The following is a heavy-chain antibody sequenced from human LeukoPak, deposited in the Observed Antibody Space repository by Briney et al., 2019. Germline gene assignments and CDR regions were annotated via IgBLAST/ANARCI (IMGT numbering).Heavy chain of an antibody. CDR1: GGTSSTYA. J-gene: IGHJ4*02. D-gene: IGHD2-21*01. Sequence: ASVKVSCKASGGTSSTYAVSWVRQAPGQGLEWMGGIIPIFGTANYAQKFQGRVTITTDESTSTAYMELSSLRSEDTAVYYCARDLAYCGGDCYRFDYWGQGTLVTVSS. CDR3: ARDLAYCGGDCYRFDY. V-gene: IGHV1-69*05. CDR2: IIPIFGTA.